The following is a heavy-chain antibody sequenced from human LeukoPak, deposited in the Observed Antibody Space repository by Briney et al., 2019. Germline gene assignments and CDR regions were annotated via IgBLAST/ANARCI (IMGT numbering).Heavy chain of an antibody. CDR2: ISSSSSYI. CDR1: GFTFSSYS. J-gene: IGHJ4*02. D-gene: IGHD3-22*01. CDR3: AKDGGFLNYYDSSGTAYYFDY. V-gene: IGHV3-21*01. Sequence: GGSLRLSCAASGFTFSSYSMNWVRQAPGKGLEWVSSISSSSSYIYYADSVKGRFTISRDNAKNSLYLQMNSLRAEDTAVYYCAKDGGFLNYYDSSGTAYYFDYWGQGTLVTVSS.